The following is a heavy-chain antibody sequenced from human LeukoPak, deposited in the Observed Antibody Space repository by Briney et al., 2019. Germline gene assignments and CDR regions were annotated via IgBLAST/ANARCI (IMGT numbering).Heavy chain of an antibody. D-gene: IGHD3-10*01. J-gene: IGHJ3*02. CDR3: ARVGGHYGSGEEGAFDI. Sequence: PSETLSLTCTVSGYSISSGYYWGWSRQPPGKGLEWIGSIYHSGSTYYHPSVKSRVTISVDTSKNQFSLKLSSVTAADTAVYYCARVGGHYGSGEEGAFDIWGQGTMVTVSS. V-gene: IGHV4-38-2*02. CDR2: IYHSGST. CDR1: GYSISSGYY.